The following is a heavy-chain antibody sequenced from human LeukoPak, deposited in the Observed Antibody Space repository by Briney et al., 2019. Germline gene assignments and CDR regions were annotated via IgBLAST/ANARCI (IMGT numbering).Heavy chain of an antibody. V-gene: IGHV7-4-1*02. CDR2: INTNTGNP. CDR3: AREVAAAGTSFDY. D-gene: IGHD6-13*01. J-gene: IGHJ4*02. Sequence: VASVKVSCKASGYTFTSYAMHWVRQAPGQGLEWMGWINTNTGNPTYAQGFTGRFVFSLDTSVSTAYLQISSLKAEDTAVYYCAREVAAAGTSFDYWGQGTLVTVSS. CDR1: GYTFTSYA.